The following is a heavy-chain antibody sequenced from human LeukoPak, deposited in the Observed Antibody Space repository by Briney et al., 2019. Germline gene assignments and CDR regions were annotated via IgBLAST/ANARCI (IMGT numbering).Heavy chain of an antibody. CDR2: ISSSSSYR. CDR3: ARGYCTNGVCYRPYYFDY. V-gene: IGHV3-21*01. D-gene: IGHD2-8*01. CDR1: GFTFSSYS. Sequence: GGSLRLSCSASGFTFSSYSMNWGPQAPGKGLEWVSSISSSSSYRYYADSVKGRFNISRDNAKNSLYLQMNSLRAEDTAVYYCARGYCTNGVCYRPYYFDYWGQGTLVTVSS. J-gene: IGHJ4*02.